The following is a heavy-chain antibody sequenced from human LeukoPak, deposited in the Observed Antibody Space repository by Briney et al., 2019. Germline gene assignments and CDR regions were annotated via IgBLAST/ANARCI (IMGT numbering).Heavy chain of an antibody. J-gene: IGHJ5*02. V-gene: IGHV3-7*01. Sequence: GGSLRLSCAASGFTFSAYAMSWVRQAPEKGLEWVAALNQDGSDTHYMDSVKGRFTISRDNAKNSLFLQMSSLRVEDTAVYYCVRSAYGSGIDPWGQGTLVTVSS. CDR3: VRSAYGSGIDP. D-gene: IGHD3-10*01. CDR1: GFTFSAYA. CDR2: LNQDGSDT.